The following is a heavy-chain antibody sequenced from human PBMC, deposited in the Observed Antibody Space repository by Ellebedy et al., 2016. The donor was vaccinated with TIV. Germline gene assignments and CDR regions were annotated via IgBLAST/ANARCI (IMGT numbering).Heavy chain of an antibody. CDR3: ARDGSGTYLNWFDL. CDR1: GGSIGSYY. V-gene: IGHV4-59*01. CDR2: IYNSGST. D-gene: IGHD1-26*01. Sequence: SETLSLTXSVSGGSIGSYYWNWIRQPPGKGLEWIGHIYNSGSTNYNPSLRSRVTISVDASKNQFSLKLSSVTAADTAVYYCARDGSGTYLNWFDLWGQGTLVTVSS. J-gene: IGHJ5*02.